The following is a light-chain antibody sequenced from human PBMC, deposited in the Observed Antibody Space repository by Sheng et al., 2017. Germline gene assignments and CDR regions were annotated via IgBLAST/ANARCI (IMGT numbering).Light chain of an antibody. CDR1: QSVTSNY. CDR2: GAS. CDR3: QQYGSSLPWT. J-gene: IGKJ1*01. V-gene: IGKV3-20*01. Sequence: ELVLTQSPGTLALSPGGRATLSCRASQSVTSNYLAWYQQKPGQAPRLLIYGASTRATGIPDRFSGSGSGTDFTLTISRLEPEDFAVYYCQQYGSSLPWTFGQGTKVEIK.